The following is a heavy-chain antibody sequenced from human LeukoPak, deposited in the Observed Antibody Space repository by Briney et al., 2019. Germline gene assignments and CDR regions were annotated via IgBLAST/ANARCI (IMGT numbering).Heavy chain of an antibody. CDR3: AKDQVDTYYDFWSGKGWYMDV. V-gene: IGHV3-30-3*01. CDR1: GFTFSSYA. Sequence: GGSLRLSCAASGFTFSSYAMHWVRQAPGKGLEWVAVISYDGSNKYYADSVKGRFTISRDNSKNTLYLQMNSLRAEDTAVYYCAKDQVDTYYDFWSGKGWYMDVWGKGTTVTVSS. CDR2: ISYDGSNK. J-gene: IGHJ6*03. D-gene: IGHD3-3*01.